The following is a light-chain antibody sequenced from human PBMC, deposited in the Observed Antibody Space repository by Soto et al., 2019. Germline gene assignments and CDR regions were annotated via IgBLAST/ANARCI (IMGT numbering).Light chain of an antibody. Sequence: EIVMTQSPCTLSVSXXEXXXXXXRASQYIRSSVAWYQQKPGQPPRLLIYGASTRATGIPARFSGSGSGTEFTLTISSLQSVDFAVYSCQQYNNWPFTFGPGTKVDI. V-gene: IGKV3-15*01. CDR2: GAS. CDR3: QQYNNWPFT. CDR1: QYIRSS. J-gene: IGKJ3*01.